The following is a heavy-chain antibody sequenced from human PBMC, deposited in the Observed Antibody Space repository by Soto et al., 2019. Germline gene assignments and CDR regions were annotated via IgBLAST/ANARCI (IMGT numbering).Heavy chain of an antibody. CDR1: GGSISSYY. D-gene: IGHD1-26*01. Sequence: QVQLQESGPGLVKPSETLSLTCTVSGGSISSYYWSWIRQPPGKGLEWIGYIYYSGSTNYNPSLKSRVTISVDTSKNQFSLKLSSVTAADTAVYYCARRWGPTFDFWSQGTLVTVSS. CDR3: ARRWGPTFDF. V-gene: IGHV4-59*01. J-gene: IGHJ4*02. CDR2: IYYSGST.